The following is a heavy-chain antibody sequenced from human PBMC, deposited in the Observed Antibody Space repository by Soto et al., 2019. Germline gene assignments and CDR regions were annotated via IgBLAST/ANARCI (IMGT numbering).Heavy chain of an antibody. V-gene: IGHV3-30*18. CDR1: GFTFSSYG. CDR3: AKDFLPRVAAAGNYFDY. J-gene: IGHJ4*02. CDR2: MSYDGSNK. Sequence: GGSLRLSCAASGFTFSSYGMHWVRQAPGKGLEWVAVMSYDGSNKYYADSVKGRFTISRDNSKNTLYLQMNSLRAEDTAVYYCAKDFLPRVAAAGNYFDYWGQGTLVTVSS. D-gene: IGHD6-13*01.